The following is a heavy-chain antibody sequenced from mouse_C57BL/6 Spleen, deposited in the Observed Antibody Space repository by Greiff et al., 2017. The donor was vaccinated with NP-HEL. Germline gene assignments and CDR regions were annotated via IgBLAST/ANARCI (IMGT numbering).Heavy chain of an antibody. Sequence: QVQLQQPGAELVKPGASVKLSCKASGYTFTSYWMQWVKQRPGQGLEWIGEIDPSDSYTNYNQKFKGKATLTVDTSSSTAYMQLSSLTSEDSAVYDCSRTTTVVASGAMDYWGQGTSVTVSS. CDR1: GYTFTSYW. V-gene: IGHV1-50*01. CDR3: SRTTTVVASGAMDY. J-gene: IGHJ4*01. D-gene: IGHD1-1*01. CDR2: IDPSDSYT.